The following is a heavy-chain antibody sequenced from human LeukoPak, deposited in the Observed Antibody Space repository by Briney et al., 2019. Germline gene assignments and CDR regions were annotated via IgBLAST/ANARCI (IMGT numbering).Heavy chain of an antibody. V-gene: IGHV4-39*07. D-gene: IGHD6-19*01. Sequence: PSETLSLTCTVSGGSISSSSYYWGWIRQPPGKGLEWIGSIYYSGSTYYNPSLKSRVTISVDTSKNQFSLKLSSVTAADTAVYYCARGLDSSGRKSNYFDYWGQGTLVTVSS. CDR2: IYYSGST. CDR3: ARGLDSSGRKSNYFDY. J-gene: IGHJ4*02. CDR1: GGSISSSSYY.